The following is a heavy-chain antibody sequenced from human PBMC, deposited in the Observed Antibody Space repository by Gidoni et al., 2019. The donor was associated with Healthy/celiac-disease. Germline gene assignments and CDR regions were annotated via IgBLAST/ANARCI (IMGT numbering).Heavy chain of an antibody. D-gene: IGHD7-27*01. Sequence: QLQLQESGPGLVKPSATLSLTCTVSGGSIISSRYYWGWIRQPPGKGLEWIGSIYYSGSTYYNPSLKSRVTISVDTSKNQFSLKLSSVTAADTAVYYCASNWGWGGWFDPWGQGTLVTVSS. CDR2: IYYSGST. CDR3: ASNWGWGGWFDP. CDR1: GGSIISSRYY. J-gene: IGHJ5*02. V-gene: IGHV4-39*01.